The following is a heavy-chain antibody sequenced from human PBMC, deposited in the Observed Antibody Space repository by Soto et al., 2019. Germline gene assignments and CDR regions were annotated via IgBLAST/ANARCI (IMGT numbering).Heavy chain of an antibody. CDR2: ISSSGGNT. CDR1: GFTLNTFA. V-gene: IGHV3-64D*06. CDR3: VKEGYMRSDWYGQFDC. D-gene: IGHD6-19*01. Sequence: GGSLRLSCSASGFTLNTFAMHWVRQTPGKGLEFISAISSSGGNTYYADPVKGRFAISRDTSKNTLYLQMYSLRPEATALYSSVKEGYMRSDWYGQFDCWGQGTMVTVSS. J-gene: IGHJ4*02.